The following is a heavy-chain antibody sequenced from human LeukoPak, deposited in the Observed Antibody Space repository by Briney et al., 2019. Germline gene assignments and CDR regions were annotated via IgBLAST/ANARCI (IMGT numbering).Heavy chain of an antibody. CDR3: ARGLGYFDWLFLY. D-gene: IGHD3-9*01. CDR1: GFTFSSYA. J-gene: IGHJ4*02. V-gene: IGHV3-30-3*01. Sequence: PGGSLRLSCAASGFTFSSYAMHWVRQAPGKGLEWVAVISYDGSNKYYADSVKGRFTISRDNSKNTLYLQMNSLRAEDTAVYYCARGLGYFDWLFLYWGQGTLLTVSS. CDR2: ISYDGSNK.